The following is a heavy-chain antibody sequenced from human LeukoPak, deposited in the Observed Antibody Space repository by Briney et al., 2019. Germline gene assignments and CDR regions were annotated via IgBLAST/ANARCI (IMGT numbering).Heavy chain of an antibody. D-gene: IGHD2-2*01. CDR1: EFRFGRDW. CDR2: IKQDGSEE. V-gene: IGHV3-7*01. J-gene: IGHJ1*01. CDR3: ATLDSTKSVF. Sequence: GGSLRLSCVASEFRFGRDWISWVRQAPGKGLEWVACIKQDGSEEYYVGSVRGRFTVSVDNGMNSLYLQMNSLRAEDTARYYCATLDSTKSVFWGRGTAVTVSS.